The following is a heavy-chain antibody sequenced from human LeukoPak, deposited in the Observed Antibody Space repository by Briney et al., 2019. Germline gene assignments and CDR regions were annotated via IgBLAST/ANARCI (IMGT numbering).Heavy chain of an antibody. Sequence: GGSLRLSCAASGFTFSSYAMSWVRQAPGKGLEWGSAISGSGGSTYYADSVKGRFTISRDNSKNTLYLQMNSLSAADTAVYYCARVIAARERAWFGELRLYYYSYIDVWGKGTTVTISS. J-gene: IGHJ6*03. V-gene: IGHV3-23*01. CDR3: ARVIAARERAWFGELRLYYYSYIDV. CDR2: ISGSGGST. CDR1: GFTFSSYA. D-gene: IGHD3-10*01.